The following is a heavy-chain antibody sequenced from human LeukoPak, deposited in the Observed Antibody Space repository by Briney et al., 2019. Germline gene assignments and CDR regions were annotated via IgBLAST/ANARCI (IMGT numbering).Heavy chain of an antibody. CDR1: GYTFTGYY. V-gene: IGHV1-46*01. J-gene: IGHJ6*02. CDR2: INPGGGST. CDR3: ARDVYYDSRLMDV. Sequence: ASVKVSCKASGYTFTGYYMHWVRQAPGQGLEWMGIINPGGGSTTYAQKFQGRVTMTRDTSTSTVYMELSSLRSDDTAVYYCARDVYYDSRLMDVWGQGTTVTVSS. D-gene: IGHD3-22*01.